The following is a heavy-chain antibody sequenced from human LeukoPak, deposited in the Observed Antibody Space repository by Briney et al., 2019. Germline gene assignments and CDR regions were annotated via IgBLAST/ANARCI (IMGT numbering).Heavy chain of an antibody. Sequence: SSETLSLTCAVSGRSISSGGYSWSWIRQPPGNGLEWIGYIYYSGSTYYNPSLKSRVTISVDTSKNQFSLKLSSVTAADTAVYYCASGYQLLRYIMSGIDYWGQGTLVTVSS. D-gene: IGHD2-2*01. J-gene: IGHJ4*02. V-gene: IGHV4-30-2*03. CDR2: IYYSGST. CDR1: GRSISSGGYS. CDR3: ASGYQLLRYIMSGIDY.